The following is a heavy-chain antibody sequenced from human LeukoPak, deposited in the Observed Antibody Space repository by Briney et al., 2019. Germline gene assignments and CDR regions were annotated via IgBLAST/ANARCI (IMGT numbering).Heavy chain of an antibody. J-gene: IGHJ5*02. V-gene: IGHV1-69*13. CDR3: ARDQNTMVRGVPNWFDP. Sequence: ASVKVSCKASGGTFSSYAISWVRQAPGQGLEWMGGIIPIFGTANYAQKFQGRVTITADESTSTAYMELSSLRSEVTAVYYCARDQNTMVRGVPNWFDPWGQGTLVTVSS. D-gene: IGHD3-10*01. CDR1: GGTFSSYA. CDR2: IIPIFGTA.